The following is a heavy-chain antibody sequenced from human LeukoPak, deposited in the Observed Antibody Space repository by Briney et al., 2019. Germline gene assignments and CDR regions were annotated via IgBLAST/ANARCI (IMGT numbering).Heavy chain of an antibody. CDR3: ARDRSMIVVVILDY. CDR1: GFTFSSYA. D-gene: IGHD3-22*01. J-gene: IGHJ4*02. CDR2: ISYDGSNK. V-gene: IGHV3-30*01. Sequence: GGSLRLSCAASGFTFSSYAMHWVRQAPGKGLEWVAVISYDGSNKYYADSVKGRFTISGDNSKNTLYLQMNSLRAEDTAVYYCARDRSMIVVVILDYWGQGTLVTVSS.